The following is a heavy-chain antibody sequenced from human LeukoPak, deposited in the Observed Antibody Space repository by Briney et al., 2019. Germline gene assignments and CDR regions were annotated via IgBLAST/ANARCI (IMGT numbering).Heavy chain of an antibody. CDR3: ARIAAAGHGEDY. V-gene: IGHV1-46*01. Sequence: GASVKVSCKASGYTSTSYYMHWVRQAPGQGLEWMGIINPSGGSTSYAQKFQGRVTMTRDTSTSTVYMELSSLRSEDTAVYYYARIAAAGHGEDYWGQGTLVTVSS. D-gene: IGHD6-13*01. CDR1: GYTSTSYY. CDR2: INPSGGST. J-gene: IGHJ4*02.